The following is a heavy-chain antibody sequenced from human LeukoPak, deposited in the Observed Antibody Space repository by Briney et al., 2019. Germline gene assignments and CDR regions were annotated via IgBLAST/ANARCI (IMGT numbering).Heavy chain of an antibody. CDR2: INHSGST. V-gene: IGHV4-34*01. CDR3: ARDGYIYWYFDL. CDR1: GGSFSGYY. J-gene: IGHJ2*01. D-gene: IGHD5-24*01. Sequence: SETLSLTCAVYGGSFSGYYWSWIRQPPGKGLEWIGEINHSGSTNYNPSLKSRVTISVDTSKNQFSLKLSSVTAADTAVYYCARDGYIYWYFDLWGRGTLVTVSS.